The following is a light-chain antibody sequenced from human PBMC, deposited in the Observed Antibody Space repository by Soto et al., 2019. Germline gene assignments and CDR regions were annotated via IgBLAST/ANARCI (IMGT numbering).Light chain of an antibody. CDR2: RNN. CDR1: SSNIGSNY. Sequence: QSALAQPPSASGTPGQRVTISCSGSSSNIGSNYVYWYQQLPGTAPKLLIYRNNQRPSGVPDRFSGSKSGTSASLAISGLRSEDEADYYCAAWGDSLSASFVFGTGTKVTVL. V-gene: IGLV1-47*01. J-gene: IGLJ1*01. CDR3: AAWGDSLSASFV.